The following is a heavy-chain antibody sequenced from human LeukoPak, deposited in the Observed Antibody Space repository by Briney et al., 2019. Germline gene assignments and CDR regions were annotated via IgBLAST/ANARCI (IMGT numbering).Heavy chain of an antibody. CDR1: GFTFSSYA. CDR2: ISYDGSDK. J-gene: IGHJ4*02. V-gene: IGHV3-30*04. Sequence: GRSLRLSCAASGFTFSSYAMHWVRQAPGQGLEWVALISYDGSDKHEADSVKGRFTISRDNSKNTLYLQMTSMRADDTAVYYCARIWYSSGYYSPFDYWGQGTLVTVSS. CDR3: ARIWYSSGYYSPFDY. D-gene: IGHD3-22*01.